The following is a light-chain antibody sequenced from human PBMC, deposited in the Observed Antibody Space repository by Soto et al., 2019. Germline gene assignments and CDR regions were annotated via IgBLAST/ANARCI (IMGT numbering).Light chain of an antibody. V-gene: IGKV1-39*01. CDR2: AAS. CDR1: QSISGY. J-gene: IGKJ1*01. CDR3: QQYTSYSWT. Sequence: DIQMTQSPSSLSASVGDRVTITCRASQSISGYLNWYQQKPGKAPKLLIYAASSLQSGVPSRFSGSGSGTDFTLTISSLQPEDFATYYCQQYTSYSWTFGQGAKV.